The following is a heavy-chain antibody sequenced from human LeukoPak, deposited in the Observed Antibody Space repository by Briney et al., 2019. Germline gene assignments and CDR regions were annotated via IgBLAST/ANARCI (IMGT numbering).Heavy chain of an antibody. V-gene: IGHV3-53*04. CDR1: GFTFSSYG. Sequence: GGSLRLSCAASGFTFSSYGMHWVRQAPGKGLEWVSVIYSGGSTYYADSVKGRFTISRHNSKNTLYLQMNSLRAEDTAVYYCARYRYYDSTLYYWGQGTLVTVSS. CDR2: IYSGGST. J-gene: IGHJ4*02. D-gene: IGHD3-22*01. CDR3: ARYRYYDSTLYY.